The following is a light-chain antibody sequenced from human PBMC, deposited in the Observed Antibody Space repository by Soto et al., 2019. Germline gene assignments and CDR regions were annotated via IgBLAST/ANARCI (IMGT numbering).Light chain of an antibody. Sequence: DIQMTQSPSSLSASVGDRVTLTCRASQAISSYLAWYQQKPGKVPKLLIYAASTLQSGVPSRFIGSGSGTDFTLTIGSLQPEDVATYYCQKYNNAPLTFGGGTKVDIK. CDR2: AAS. V-gene: IGKV1-27*01. J-gene: IGKJ4*01. CDR3: QKYNNAPLT. CDR1: QAISSY.